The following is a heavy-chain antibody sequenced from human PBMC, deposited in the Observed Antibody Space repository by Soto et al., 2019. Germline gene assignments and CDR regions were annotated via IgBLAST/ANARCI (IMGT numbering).Heavy chain of an antibody. CDR1: GFTFSSYG. CDR3: AREDYCSGGSCYYFDY. CDR2: IWYDGSNK. D-gene: IGHD2-15*01. V-gene: IGHV3-33*01. Sequence: PGGSLRLSCAASGFTFSSYGMHWVRQAPGKGLEWVAVIWYDGSNKYYADSVKGRFTISRDNSKNTLYLQMNSLRAEDTAVYYCAREDYCSGGSCYYFDYWGQGTLVTVSS. J-gene: IGHJ4*02.